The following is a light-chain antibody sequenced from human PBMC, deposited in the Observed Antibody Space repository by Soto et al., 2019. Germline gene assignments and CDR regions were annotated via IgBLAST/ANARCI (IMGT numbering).Light chain of an antibody. CDR2: DAS. J-gene: IGKJ1*01. CDR1: QSIRTW. CDR3: QQYITNPWT. Sequence: DIQMTQSPSTLSASVGDRVTITCRASQSIRTWLAWYQQKPGKAPKLLIYDASSLKSGVPSRFSGGGSGTEYTLTISSLQPDDFTTYYCQQYITNPWTFGQGPKVDIK. V-gene: IGKV1-5*01.